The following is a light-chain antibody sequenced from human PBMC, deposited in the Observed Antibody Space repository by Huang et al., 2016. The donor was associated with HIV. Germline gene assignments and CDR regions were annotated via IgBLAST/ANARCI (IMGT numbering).Light chain of an antibody. CDR1: QSVGSF. Sequence: EIVLTQSPATLSLSPGERATLSCRASQSVGSFLAWYRQKPGQAPRLIIYDASYRATGIPARFSGSGSGTDFTLTISSLEPEDFAVYYCQQRTYSFTFGPGTKVD. CDR3: QQRTYSFT. CDR2: DAS. J-gene: IGKJ3*01. V-gene: IGKV3-11*01.